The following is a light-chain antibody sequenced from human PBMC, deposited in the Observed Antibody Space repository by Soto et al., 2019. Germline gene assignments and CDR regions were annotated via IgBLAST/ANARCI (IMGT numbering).Light chain of an antibody. Sequence: QSALTQPASVSGSPGQSITISCTGTSSDVGGYKYVSWHQLHPGKAPKLIIYEVSNRPSGVSNRFSGSKSGNTASLTISGLQAEDEADYYCSSYTTSTTRIIFGGGTKLTVL. V-gene: IGLV2-14*01. CDR2: EVS. CDR1: SSDVGGYKY. J-gene: IGLJ2*01. CDR3: SSYTTSTTRII.